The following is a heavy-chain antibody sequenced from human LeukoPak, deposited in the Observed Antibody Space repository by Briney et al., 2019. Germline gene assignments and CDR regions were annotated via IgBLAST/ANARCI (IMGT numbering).Heavy chain of an antibody. V-gene: IGHV1-46*01. CDR3: ARERGKLGYFDWPHYYYGMDV. D-gene: IGHD3-9*01. CDR1: GYTFTSYY. CDR2: INPSGDKT. J-gene: IGHJ6*04. Sequence: SVNLYCMSSGYTFTSYYMHWVRHAPRQGLDWMGIINPSGDKTSYAQTCQGRLTMTRGTSTSRVYMELSSLRSEDTAVYYCARERGKLGYFDWPHYYYGMDVWGKGTTVTVSS.